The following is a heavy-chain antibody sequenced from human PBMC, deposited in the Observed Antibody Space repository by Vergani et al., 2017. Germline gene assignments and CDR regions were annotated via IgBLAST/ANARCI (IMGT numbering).Heavy chain of an antibody. D-gene: IGHD6-13*01. CDR2: IIPIFGTA. CDR1: GGTFSSYA. V-gene: IGHV1-69*13. CDR3: ASPPHSSWNYYYYGMDV. Sequence: QVQLVQSGAEVKKPGSSVKVSCKASGGTFSSYAISWVRQAPGQGLEWMGRIIPIFGTANYAQKFQGRVTLTADASTSTAYMELSSLRSEDTAVYYCASPPHSSWNYYYYGMDVWGQGTTVTVSS. J-gene: IGHJ6*02.